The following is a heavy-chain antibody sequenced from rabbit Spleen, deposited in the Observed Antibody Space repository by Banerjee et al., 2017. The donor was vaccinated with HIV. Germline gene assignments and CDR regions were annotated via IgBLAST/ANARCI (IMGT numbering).Heavy chain of an antibody. Sequence: QSLEESGGGLVQPGASLTLTCTASGFSFTSGYDMCWVRQATGKGLEWIGTIWTGSTSITWYANWALGRFTISKTSSTTVTLQLNSLTAADTATYFCARDPNYASGHYIYSFCGPGTLVTVS. D-gene: IGHD1-1*01. CDR1: GFSFTSGYD. J-gene: IGHJ4*01. V-gene: IGHV1S40*01. CDR2: IWTGSTSIT. CDR3: ARDPNYASGHYIYSF.